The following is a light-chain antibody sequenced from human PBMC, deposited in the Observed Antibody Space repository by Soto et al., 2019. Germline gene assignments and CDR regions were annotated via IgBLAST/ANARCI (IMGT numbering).Light chain of an antibody. CDR1: QSVSSSY. CDR3: QQHGSSPRA. J-gene: IGKJ1*01. V-gene: IGKV3-20*01. CDR2: GAS. Sequence: EIVLTQSPGTLSLSPGERATLSCRASQSVSSSYLAWYQQKPGQAPRLLIYGASSRATGIPDRFSGSGSGPDFPLTISRLEPEDFAVYYCQQHGSSPRAFGQGTKVEIK.